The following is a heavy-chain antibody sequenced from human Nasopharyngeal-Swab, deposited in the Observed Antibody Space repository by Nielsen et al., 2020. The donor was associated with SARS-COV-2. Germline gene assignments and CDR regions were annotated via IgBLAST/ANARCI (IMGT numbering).Heavy chain of an antibody. Sequence: SVKVSCKGFGGPLLSYSISWVGQAPGQGLEWMGGIIPIFGTANYAQKFQGRVTITADESTSTAYMELSSLRSEDTAVYYCARDRRAVFPDYYGMDVWGQGTTVTVSS. CDR2: IIPIFGTA. V-gene: IGHV1-69*13. D-gene: IGHD2-8*01. CDR3: ARDRRAVFPDYYGMDV. J-gene: IGHJ6*02. CDR1: GGPLLSYS.